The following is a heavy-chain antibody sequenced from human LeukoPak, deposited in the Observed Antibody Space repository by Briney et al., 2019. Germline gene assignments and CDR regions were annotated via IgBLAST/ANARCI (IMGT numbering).Heavy chain of an antibody. D-gene: IGHD3-3*01. CDR1: GYTFTSYD. CDR3: AREGFYDFWSGYIYMGDRRSYYFDY. CDR2: MNPNSGNT. V-gene: IGHV1-8*03. Sequence: WTSVKVSCKASGYTFTSYDINWVRQDTGQGLEWMGWMNPNSGNTGYAQKFQGRVTITRNTSISTAYMELSSLRSEDTAVYYCAREGFYDFWSGYIYMGDRRSYYFDYWGQGTLVTVSS. J-gene: IGHJ4*02.